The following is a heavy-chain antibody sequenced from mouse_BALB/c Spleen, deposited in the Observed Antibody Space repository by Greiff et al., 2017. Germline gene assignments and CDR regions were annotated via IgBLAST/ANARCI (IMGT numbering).Heavy chain of an antibody. CDR2: ISTYYGNT. CDR3: ARGDYGSGAMDY. Sequence: VKLMESGPELVRPGVSVKISCKGSGYTFTDYAMHWVKQSHAKSLEWIGVISTYYGNTNYNQKFKGKATMTVDKSSSTAYMELARLTSEDSAIYYCARGDYGSGAMDYWGQGTSVTVSS. CDR1: GYTFTDYA. D-gene: IGHD1-1*01. V-gene: IGHV1-67*01. J-gene: IGHJ4*01.